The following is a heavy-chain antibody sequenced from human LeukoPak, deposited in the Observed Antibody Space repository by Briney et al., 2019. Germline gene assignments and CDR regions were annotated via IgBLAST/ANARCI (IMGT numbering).Heavy chain of an antibody. D-gene: IGHD5-24*01. CDR3: ARDQGEMATIPDY. CDR2: INPNSGGT. CDR1: GYTFTGYY. V-gene: IGHV1-2*02. Sequence: ASVKVSCKASGYTFTGYYMHWVRQAPGQGLEWMGWINPNSGGTNYAQKFQGRVTMTRDTSISTAYMELSRLRSDDTAVYYCARDQGEMATIPDYWGQGTLVTVSS. J-gene: IGHJ4*02.